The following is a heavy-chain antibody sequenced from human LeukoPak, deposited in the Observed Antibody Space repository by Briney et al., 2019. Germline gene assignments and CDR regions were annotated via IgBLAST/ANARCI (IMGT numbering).Heavy chain of an antibody. CDR2: ISYDGSNK. CDR3: AKGGSWDYYFDY. CDR1: GFTFSSYG. Sequence: GGSLRLSCAASGFTFSSYGMHWVRQAPGKGLEWVAVISYDGSNKYYADSVKGRFTISRDNSKNTLYLQMNSLRAEDTAVYYCAKGGSWDYYFDYWGQGTLVTVSS. J-gene: IGHJ4*02. V-gene: IGHV3-30*18. D-gene: IGHD2-15*01.